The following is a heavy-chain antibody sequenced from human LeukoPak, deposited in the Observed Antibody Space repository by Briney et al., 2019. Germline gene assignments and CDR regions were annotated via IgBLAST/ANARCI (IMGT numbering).Heavy chain of an antibody. J-gene: IGHJ4*02. CDR2: ITTTSTYI. Sequence: GGSLRLSCAASGFTFSSDAMSWVRQAPGKGLEWVSSITTTSTYIYYADSVKGRFTISRDNAKNSLYLQMNSLRAEDTAVYYCAREYGSGSYIDWGQGTLVTVSS. D-gene: IGHD3-10*01. CDR3: AREYGSGSYID. V-gene: IGHV3-21*01. CDR1: GFTFSSDA.